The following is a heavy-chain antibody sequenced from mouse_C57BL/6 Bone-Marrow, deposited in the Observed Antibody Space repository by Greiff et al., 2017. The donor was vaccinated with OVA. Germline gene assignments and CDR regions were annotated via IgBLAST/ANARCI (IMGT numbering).Heavy chain of an antibody. D-gene: IGHD1-1*01. Sequence: VKLQESGPELVKPGASVKVSCKASGYTFTSYWMHWVKQRPGQGLEWIGRIHPSDSDTNYNQKFKGKATLTVDKSSSTAYMQLSSLTSEDSAVYYCAIGVYYYGSSGFAYWGQGTLVTVSA. CDR3: AIGVYYYGSSGFAY. J-gene: IGHJ3*01. CDR1: GYTFTSYW. V-gene: IGHV1-74*01. CDR2: IHPSDSDT.